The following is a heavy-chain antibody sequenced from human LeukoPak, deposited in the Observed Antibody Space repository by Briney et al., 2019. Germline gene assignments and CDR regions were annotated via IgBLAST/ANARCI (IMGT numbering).Heavy chain of an antibody. Sequence: GASVKVSCKASGYTFTSYAMNWVRQAPGQGLEWMGWISAYNGNTNYAQKLQGRVTMTTDTSTSTAYMELRSLRSDDTAVYYCALGDVVVVAARSRAIDYYGMDVWGQGTTVTVSS. CDR3: ALGDVVVVAARSRAIDYYGMDV. V-gene: IGHV1-18*01. D-gene: IGHD2-15*01. CDR1: GYTFTSYA. CDR2: ISAYNGNT. J-gene: IGHJ6*02.